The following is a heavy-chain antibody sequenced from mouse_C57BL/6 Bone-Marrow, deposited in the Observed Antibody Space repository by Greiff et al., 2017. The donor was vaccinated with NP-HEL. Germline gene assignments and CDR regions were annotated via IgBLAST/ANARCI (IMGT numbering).Heavy chain of an antibody. D-gene: IGHD2-2*01. J-gene: IGHJ4*01. Sequence: EVQVVESGGGLVQPKGSLKLSCAASGFSFNTYAMNWVRQAPGKGLEWVARLRSKSNNYATYYADSVKDRFTISRDDSESMLYLQMNNLKTEDTAMYYCVRRGGGYGRGAMDYWGQGTSVTVSS. CDR1: GFSFNTYA. CDR2: LRSKSNNYAT. CDR3: VRRGGGYGRGAMDY. V-gene: IGHV10-1*01.